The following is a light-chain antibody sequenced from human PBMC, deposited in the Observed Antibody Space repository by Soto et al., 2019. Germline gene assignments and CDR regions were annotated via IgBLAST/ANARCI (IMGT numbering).Light chain of an antibody. Sequence: QSVLTQPPSASGTPGQRVTISCFGSSSNIGSNTVNWYQQLPGSAPRLLIYNNNQRPSGVPDRFSGSKSGTSASLAISGPQSEDEADYYCGPWDDSLNGWVFGGGTKLTVL. CDR2: NNN. V-gene: IGLV1-44*01. CDR3: GPWDDSLNGWV. J-gene: IGLJ3*02. CDR1: SSNIGSNT.